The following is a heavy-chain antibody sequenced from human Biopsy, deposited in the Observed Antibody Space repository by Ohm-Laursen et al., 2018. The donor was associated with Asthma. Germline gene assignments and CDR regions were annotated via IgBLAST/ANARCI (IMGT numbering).Heavy chain of an antibody. CDR3: ASQSSGPDFWSGYYYFDY. CDR1: GFTFSSYG. D-gene: IGHD3-3*01. CDR2: ITYDGSNT. J-gene: IGHJ4*02. Sequence: GQTLSLTCAASGFTFSSYGMHWVRQAPGKGLEWVAVITYDGSNTYYADSVKGRFTISRDNSKNTLYLQMNSLRAEDTAVYYCASQSSGPDFWSGYYYFDYWGQGTLVTVSS. V-gene: IGHV3-30*03.